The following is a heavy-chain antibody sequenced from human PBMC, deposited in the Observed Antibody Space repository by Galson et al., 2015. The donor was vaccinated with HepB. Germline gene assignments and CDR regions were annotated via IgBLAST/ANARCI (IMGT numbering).Heavy chain of an antibody. CDR2: VIPMLEIS. D-gene: IGHD2-15*01. CDR3: ARGDIVVVAGEIKNPGVDV. CDR1: GGSFGNYA. Sequence: SVKVSCKASGGSFGNYAISWVRQAPGHRLEWMGRVIPMLEISNYAQKFQGRVTITADKPTNIAYLELKSLTYEDTAVYFCARGDIVVVAGEIKNPGVDVWGQGTTVVVS. J-gene: IGHJ6*02. V-gene: IGHV1-69*04.